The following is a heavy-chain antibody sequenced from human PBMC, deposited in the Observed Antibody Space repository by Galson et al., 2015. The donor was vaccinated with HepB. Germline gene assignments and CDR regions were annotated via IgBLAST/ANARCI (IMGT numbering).Heavy chain of an antibody. V-gene: IGHV4-39*01. Sequence: TLSLTCTVSGGSISSSSYYWGWIRQPPGKGLEWIGSIYYSGSTYYNPSLKSRVTISVDTSKNQFSLKLSSVTAADTAVYYCARLPLMTHGGFDYWGQGTLVTVSS. D-gene: IGHD3-16*01. J-gene: IGHJ4*02. CDR1: GGSISSSSYY. CDR3: ARLPLMTHGGFDY. CDR2: IYYSGST.